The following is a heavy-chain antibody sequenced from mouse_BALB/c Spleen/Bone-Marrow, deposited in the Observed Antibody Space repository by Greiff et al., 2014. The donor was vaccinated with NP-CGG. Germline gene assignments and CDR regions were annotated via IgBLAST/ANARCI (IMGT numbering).Heavy chain of an antibody. CDR3: ARYNGRRLFDF. J-gene: IGHJ2*01. V-gene: IGHV7-3*02. CDR1: GFTFTDYY. D-gene: IGHD3-1*01. CDR2: IRNKANGYTL. Sequence: EVQLQQSGGGLVKPGGSLRLSCETSGFTFTDYYMNWVRQTPGKALEWMGFIRNKANGYTLEYRVYEKGRFINSRDNFQIIHYLQMNSLRVEDSATYDSARYNGRRLFDFWGQGTTLTVSS.